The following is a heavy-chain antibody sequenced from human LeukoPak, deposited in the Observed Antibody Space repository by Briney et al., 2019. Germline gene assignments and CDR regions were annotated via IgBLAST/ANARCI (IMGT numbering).Heavy chain of an antibody. Sequence: GGSLRLSCAASGFNFRSSGMHWDRQAPGKGLEGVAFIQYDGSQKYYADSVKGRFTISRDNPKNTVSLQMNSLRTEDTAVYFCAREGSRLVIHAFDIWGQGTMVTVSS. D-gene: IGHD2-21*01. CDR1: GFNFRSSG. CDR2: IQYDGSQK. CDR3: AREGSRLVIHAFDI. J-gene: IGHJ3*02. V-gene: IGHV3-30*02.